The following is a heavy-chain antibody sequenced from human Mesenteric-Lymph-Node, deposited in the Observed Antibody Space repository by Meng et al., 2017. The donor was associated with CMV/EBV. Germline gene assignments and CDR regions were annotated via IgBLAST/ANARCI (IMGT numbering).Heavy chain of an antibody. CDR1: FPTSW. V-gene: IGHV5-10-1*01. CDR3: ARRLPLAVAGTVYYYGMDV. D-gene: IGHD6-19*01. J-gene: IGHJ6*02. CDR2: IDPSDSYT. Sequence: FPTSWISWVRQMPGKGLEWMGRIDPSDSYTNYSPSFQGHVTISADKSISTAYLQWSSLKASDTAMYYCARRLPLAVAGTVYYYGMDVWGQGTTVTVSS.